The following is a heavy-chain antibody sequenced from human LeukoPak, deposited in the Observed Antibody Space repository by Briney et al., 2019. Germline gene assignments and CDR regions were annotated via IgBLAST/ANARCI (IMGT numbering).Heavy chain of an antibody. CDR3: SRGLDSRKLGY. CDR1: GASFNSDYQY. D-gene: IGHD3-22*01. V-gene: IGHV4-31*03. CDR2: IHPSGML. Sequence: PSETLSLTCTVSGASFNSDYQYWNWIRQSPVKGLEGIGSIHPSGMLYNNPCLESRVTMSRDTSKNQFSLNLNSVTAADTAVYFCSRGLDSRKLGYWGQGILVTVSS. J-gene: IGHJ4*02.